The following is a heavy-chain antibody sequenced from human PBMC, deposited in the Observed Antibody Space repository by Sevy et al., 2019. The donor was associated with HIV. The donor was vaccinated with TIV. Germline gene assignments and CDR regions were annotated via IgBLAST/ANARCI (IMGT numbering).Heavy chain of an antibody. CDR3: ARDGRYCSTSSASLGHYAMVV. J-gene: IGHJ6*02. Sequence: ASVKVSCKASGYTFTDYFMHWVRQAPGQGLEWMGWINSNNNGTNYAQKFQGRDTTTRDTYINTAYMELRGLRYDDTAVYYCARDGRYCSTSSASLGHYAMVVWGQGTTVTDSS. D-gene: IGHD2-2*01. CDR2: INSNNNGT. CDR1: GYTFTDYF. V-gene: IGHV1-2*02.